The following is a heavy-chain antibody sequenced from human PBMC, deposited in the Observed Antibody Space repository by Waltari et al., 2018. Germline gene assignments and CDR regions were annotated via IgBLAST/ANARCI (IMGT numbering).Heavy chain of an antibody. CDR1: GYSFTDYY. J-gene: IGHJ5*02. CDR2: LNPNSGAT. CDR3: ARVPIFDWLVSGFDL. D-gene: IGHD3-9*01. V-gene: IGHV1-2*02. Sequence: QVHLVQSGGEVQKPGASVKVSCKASGYSFTDYYIHWVRQAPGQGLEWMGWLNPNSGATNYAQKLQDRVTVTRDTSRSPAYMELSSLTSGDTAVYYCARVPIFDWLVSGFDLWGQGTLVTVSS.